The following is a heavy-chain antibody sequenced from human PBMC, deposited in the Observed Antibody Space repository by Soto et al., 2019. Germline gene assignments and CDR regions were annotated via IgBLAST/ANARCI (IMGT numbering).Heavy chain of an antibody. D-gene: IGHD3-10*01. CDR3: ARRGVSMVRGVISGWFDP. Sequence: PSETLSLTCAVYGGSFSGYYWSWIRQPPGKGLEWIGEINHSGSTNYNPSLKSRVTISVDTSKNQFSLKLSSVTAADTAVYYCARRGVSMVRGVISGWFDPWGQGTLVTVSS. V-gene: IGHV4-34*01. CDR2: INHSGST. J-gene: IGHJ5*02. CDR1: GGSFSGYY.